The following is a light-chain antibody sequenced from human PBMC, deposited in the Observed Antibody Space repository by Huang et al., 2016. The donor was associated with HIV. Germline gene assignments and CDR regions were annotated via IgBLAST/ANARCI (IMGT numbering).Light chain of an antibody. CDR1: QGISNT. CDR3: QQFNHYPLT. V-gene: IGKV1D-13*01. J-gene: IGKJ4*01. Sequence: QLTQSPSSLSASVGDSFTITCRASQGISNTLAWYQQKPGKAPKLLIYDASSLQTGAPSRFSGSGSGTDFTLTISSLQPEDCATYYCQQFNHYPLTFGGGTKVEIE. CDR2: DAS.